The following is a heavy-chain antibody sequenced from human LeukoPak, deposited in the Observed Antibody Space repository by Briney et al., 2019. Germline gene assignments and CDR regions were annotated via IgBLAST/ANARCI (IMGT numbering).Heavy chain of an antibody. CDR3: ARGITSASSITIFGVVTVYNWFDP. D-gene: IGHD3-3*01. CDR2: INHSGST. Sequence: SETLSLTCAVYGGSFSGYYWSWIRQPTGKGLEWIGEINHSGSTNYNPSLKSRVTISVDTSKNQFSLKLSSVTAADTAVYHCARGITSASSITIFGVVTVYNWFDPWGQGTLVTVSS. J-gene: IGHJ5*02. V-gene: IGHV4-34*01. CDR1: GGSFSGYY.